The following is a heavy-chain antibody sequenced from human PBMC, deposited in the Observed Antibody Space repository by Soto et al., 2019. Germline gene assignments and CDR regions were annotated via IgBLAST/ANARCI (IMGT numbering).Heavy chain of an antibody. J-gene: IGHJ4*02. CDR3: ARRVLCSSTTCPSNPYYFDY. CDR2: INPNTGGT. D-gene: IGHD2-2*01. CDR1: GYTFSDYY. V-gene: IGHV1-2*02. Sequence: GASVKVSCKASGYTFSDYYMHWVRQAPGQGLEWMGWINPNTGGTIYTQNFQGRVSMTRDTSISTAYMELSSLRSDDTAVYYCARRVLCSSTTCPSNPYYFDYWGQGTLVTVSS.